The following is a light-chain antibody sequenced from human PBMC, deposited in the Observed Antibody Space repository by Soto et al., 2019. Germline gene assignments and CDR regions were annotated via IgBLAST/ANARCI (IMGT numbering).Light chain of an antibody. Sequence: DIQMTQSPSSLSASVGDRVTITCRASQSISKYLNWYQQKPGQAPNLLIYAASTLQSRVQSRFSGIGSGTDFTLTISSLQPEDFATYYCQQSYSTPTDTLGQGNKLEI. CDR2: AAS. CDR3: QQSYSTPTDT. V-gene: IGKV1-39*01. CDR1: QSISKY. J-gene: IGKJ2*01.